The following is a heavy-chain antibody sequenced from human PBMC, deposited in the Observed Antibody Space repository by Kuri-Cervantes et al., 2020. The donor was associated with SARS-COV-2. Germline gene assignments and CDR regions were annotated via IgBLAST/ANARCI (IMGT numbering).Heavy chain of an antibody. CDR1: GFTFGSYA. Sequence: GESLKISCAASGFTFGSYAMSWVRQAPGKGLEWVSAISGSGGSTYYADSVKGRFTISRDNSKNTLYLQMNSLRAEDTAVYYCAKDPTYYDFWSGPITFYWYFDLWGRGTLVTVSS. V-gene: IGHV3-23*01. J-gene: IGHJ2*01. CDR3: AKDPTYYDFWSGPITFYWYFDL. CDR2: ISGSGGST. D-gene: IGHD3-3*01.